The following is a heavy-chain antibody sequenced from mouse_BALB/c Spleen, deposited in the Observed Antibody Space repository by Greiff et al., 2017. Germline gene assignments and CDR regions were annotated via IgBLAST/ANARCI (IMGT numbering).Heavy chain of an antibody. J-gene: IGHJ4*01. CDR2: ISSGSSTI. CDR3: ARSEGVNYAMVY. V-gene: IGHV5-17*02. CDR1: GFTFSSFG. Sequence: EVKLVESGGGLVQPGGSRKLSCAASGFTFSSFGMHWVRQAPEKGLEWVAYISSGSSTIYYADTVKGRFTISRDNPKNTLFLQMTSLRSEDTAMYYCARSEGVNYAMVYWGQGTSVTVSS. D-gene: IGHD2-2*01.